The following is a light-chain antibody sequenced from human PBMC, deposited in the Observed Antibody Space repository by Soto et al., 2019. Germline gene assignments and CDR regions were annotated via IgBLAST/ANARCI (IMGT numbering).Light chain of an antibody. CDR3: SAFAASINYF. CDR2: EVS. Sequence: QSALTQPPSASGSPGPSVTISCIGTSSDVGVYNYVSWYQQHTGKAPKLMIYEVSKRPSGVPDLFSGSKSGNTASLTVSGLQADDEADDYNSAFAASINYFFRNGKNVTVL. CDR1: SSDVGVYNY. V-gene: IGLV2-8*01. J-gene: IGLJ1*01.